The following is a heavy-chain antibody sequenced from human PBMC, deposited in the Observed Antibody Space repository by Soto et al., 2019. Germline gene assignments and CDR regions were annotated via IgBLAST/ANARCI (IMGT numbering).Heavy chain of an antibody. CDR3: AKDLGPAGELLFGY. CDR2: ISYDGSNK. Sequence: PGWSLRLACASSVFTFISYGMQWVRQAPGKGLEWVAVISYDGSNKYYADSVKGRFTISRDNSKNTLYLQMNSLRAEDTAVYYCAKDLGPAGELLFGYWGQGTLVTVSS. J-gene: IGHJ4*02. V-gene: IGHV3-30*18. CDR1: VFTFISYG. D-gene: IGHD3-10*01.